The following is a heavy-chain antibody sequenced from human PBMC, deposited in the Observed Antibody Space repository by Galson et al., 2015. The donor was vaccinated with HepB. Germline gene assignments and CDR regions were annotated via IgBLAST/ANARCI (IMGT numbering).Heavy chain of an antibody. J-gene: IGHJ4*02. CDR2: IWYDGSNK. D-gene: IGHD2-2*01. CDR3: ARGACGSSSCYDY. Sequence: SLRLSCAASGFSFSSYGMHWVRQAPGKGLEWVAMIWYDGSNKYYADSVKVRLTISRDNSKNTVFLQMNSLRAEDTAVFYCARGACGSSSCYDYWGQGTPVTVSS. V-gene: IGHV3-33*01. CDR1: GFSFSSYG.